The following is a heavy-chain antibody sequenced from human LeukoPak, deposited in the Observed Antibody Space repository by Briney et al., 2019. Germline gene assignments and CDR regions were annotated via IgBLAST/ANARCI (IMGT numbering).Heavy chain of an antibody. V-gene: IGHV4-59*11. Sequence: MSSETLPLTCTVSDGSISRHYWNWIRQPPGKGLEWIGHIYYTGSTHCSPSLKSRVTISVDRSKNQFSLKMTSVSAADTAVYYCARQGHCTETMCYGWFDPWGQGTLVTVSS. CDR2: IYYTGST. J-gene: IGHJ5*02. CDR3: ARQGHCTETMCYGWFDP. CDR1: DGSISRHY. D-gene: IGHD2-8*02.